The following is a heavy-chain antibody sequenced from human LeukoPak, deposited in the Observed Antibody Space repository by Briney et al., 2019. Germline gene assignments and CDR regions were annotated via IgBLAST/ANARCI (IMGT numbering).Heavy chain of an antibody. CDR1: GYTFTSYG. CDR3: ARRLDYYGSGSYYNRPKDYYYYYMDV. Sequence: GASVKVSCKASGYTFTSYGISWVRQAPGQGLEWMGWISAYNGNTNYAQKLRGRVTMTTDTSTSTAYMELRSLRSDDTAVYYCARRLDYYGSGSYYNRPKDYYYYYMDVWGKGTTVTVSS. D-gene: IGHD3-10*01. J-gene: IGHJ6*03. CDR2: ISAYNGNT. V-gene: IGHV1-18*01.